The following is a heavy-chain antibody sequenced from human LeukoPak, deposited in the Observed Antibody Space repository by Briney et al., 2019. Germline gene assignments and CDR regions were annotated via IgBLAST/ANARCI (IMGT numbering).Heavy chain of an antibody. V-gene: IGHV1-69*13. CDR3: ARTVVTRRGYYYYYGMDV. CDR2: IIPIFGTA. D-gene: IGHD4-23*01. CDR1: GGTFSSYA. J-gene: IGHJ6*02. Sequence: SMKVSCKASGGTFSSYAISWVRQAPGQGLEWMGGIIPIFGTANYAQKFQGRVTITADESTSTAYMELSSLRSEDTAVYYCARTVVTRRGYYYYYGMDVWGQGTTVTVSS.